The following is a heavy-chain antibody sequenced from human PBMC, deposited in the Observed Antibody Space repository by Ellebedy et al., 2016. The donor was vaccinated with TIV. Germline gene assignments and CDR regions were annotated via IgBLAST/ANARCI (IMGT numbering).Heavy chain of an antibody. Sequence: PGGSLRLSCAVSGFTFRNHAMNWVRQAPGKRLEWASYISSSGSTIYYADSVKGRFTISRDNAKNSLYLQMNSLRAEDTAVYYCAREGDTAMVHGMDVWGQGTTVTVSS. CDR3: AREGDTAMVHGMDV. V-gene: IGHV3-48*01. CDR2: ISSSGSTI. D-gene: IGHD5-18*01. J-gene: IGHJ6*02. CDR1: GFTFRNHA.